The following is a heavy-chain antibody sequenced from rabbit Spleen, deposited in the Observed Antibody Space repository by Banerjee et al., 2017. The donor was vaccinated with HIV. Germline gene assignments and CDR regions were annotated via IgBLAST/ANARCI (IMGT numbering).Heavy chain of an antibody. CDR1: GVSFSGSSY. CDR2: IHIGSSAFT. V-gene: IGHV1S40*01. CDR3: ARDLDGVIGWNFGW. J-gene: IGHJ4*01. D-gene: IGHD1-1*01. Sequence: VESGGDLVKPGASLTLTCIASGVSFSGSSYMCWVRQAPGKGLEWIACIHIGSSAFTYFATWAKGRFTISKTSSTTVTLQMTSLTAADTATYFCARDLDGVIGWNFGWWGPGTLVTVS.